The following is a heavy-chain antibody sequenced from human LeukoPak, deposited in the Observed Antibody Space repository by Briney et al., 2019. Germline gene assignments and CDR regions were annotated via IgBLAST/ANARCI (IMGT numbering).Heavy chain of an antibody. CDR3: ARDFYGDYGFDH. V-gene: IGHV3-48*02. CDR2: ITNSGNSK. CDR1: EFTFSSYS. Sequence: GGSLRLSCAASEFTFSSYSMNWVRQAPGKGLEWVSYITNSGNSKSYADSVKGRFTISRDNTKNSLYLQMSSLKDEDTAVHYCARDFYGDYGFDHWGQGTLVTVSS. D-gene: IGHD4-17*01. J-gene: IGHJ4*02.